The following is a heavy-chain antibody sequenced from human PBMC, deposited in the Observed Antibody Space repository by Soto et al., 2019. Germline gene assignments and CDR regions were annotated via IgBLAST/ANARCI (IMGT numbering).Heavy chain of an antibody. CDR3: ARDSREQYDFWSGYTMKYGMDV. V-gene: IGHV4-59*01. D-gene: IGHD3-3*01. Sequence: PSETLSLTCTVSGGSISSYYWSWIRQPPGKGLEWIGYIYYSGSTNYNPSLKSRVTISVDTSKSQFSLKLSSVTAADTAVYYCARDSREQYDFWSGYTMKYGMDVWGQGTTVTVSS. J-gene: IGHJ6*02. CDR2: IYYSGST. CDR1: GGSISSYY.